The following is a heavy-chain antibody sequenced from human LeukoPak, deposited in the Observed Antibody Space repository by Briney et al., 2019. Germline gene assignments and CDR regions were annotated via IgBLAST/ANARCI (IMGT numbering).Heavy chain of an antibody. CDR3: ATRVGYCSSTSCYLGALDI. Sequence: SETLSLTCTASGGSISSYYWSWIRQPPGKGLEWIGYIYYSGSTNYNPSLKSRVTISVDTSKNQFSLKLSSVTAADTAVYYCATRVGYCSSTSCYLGALDIWGQGTMVTVSS. V-gene: IGHV4-59*01. J-gene: IGHJ3*02. CDR2: IYYSGST. D-gene: IGHD2-2*01. CDR1: GGSISSYY.